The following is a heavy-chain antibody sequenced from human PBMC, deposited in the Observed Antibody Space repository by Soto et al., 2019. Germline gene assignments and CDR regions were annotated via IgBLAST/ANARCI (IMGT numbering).Heavy chain of an antibody. CDR1: GYTFTSYG. CDR3: ARMSGSGSYYNPYDGMDV. V-gene: IGHV1-18*01. Sequence: ASVKVSCKASGYTFTSYGISWVRQAPGQGLEWMGWISAYNGNTNYAQKLQGRVTMTTDTSTSTAYMELRSLRSDDTAVYYCARMSGSGSYYNPYDGMDVWGQGTTVTSP. CDR2: ISAYNGNT. D-gene: IGHD3-10*01. J-gene: IGHJ6*02.